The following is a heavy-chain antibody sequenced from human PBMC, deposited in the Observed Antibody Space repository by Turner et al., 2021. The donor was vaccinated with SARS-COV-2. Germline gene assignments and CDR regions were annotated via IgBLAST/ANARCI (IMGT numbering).Heavy chain of an antibody. J-gene: IGHJ4*02. D-gene: IGHD6-13*01. Sequence: EVQLLESGGGLVQPGGSLRLSCAASGFTFSSYAMSWVRQAPGKGLEWVSGISGSGGSTYYADSVKGRFTISRDNSKNTLYLQMNSLRAEDTAVYYCAKDFFSQQLLFDYWGQGTLVTVSS. CDR3: AKDFFSQQLLFDY. V-gene: IGHV3-23*01. CDR2: ISGSGGST. CDR1: GFTFSSYA.